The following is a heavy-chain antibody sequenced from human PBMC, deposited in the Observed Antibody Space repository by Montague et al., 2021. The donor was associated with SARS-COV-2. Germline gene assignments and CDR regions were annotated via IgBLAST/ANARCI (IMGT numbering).Heavy chain of an antibody. CDR1: GGSISGYY. V-gene: IGHV4-59*01. J-gene: IGHJ3*02. Sequence: SETLSLTCTVSGGSISGYYWSWLRRSPGKGLEWIAYIYNGGAVNYNPSLWSRVTISTDTSKNQLSLKVNSVTAADTAVYYCVRDQLYGGPRGAFDIWGQGTVVTVSS. CDR2: IYNGGAV. D-gene: IGHD4-23*01. CDR3: VRDQLYGGPRGAFDI.